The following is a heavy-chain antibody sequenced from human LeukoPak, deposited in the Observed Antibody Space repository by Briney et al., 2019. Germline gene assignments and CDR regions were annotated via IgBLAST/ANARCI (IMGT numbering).Heavy chain of an antibody. J-gene: IGHJ2*01. D-gene: IGHD6-13*01. V-gene: IGHV3-23*01. CDR3: ARGVSSGWYPTGLDWRPKVKWYLDL. CDR1: GFTFSSYG. CDR2: ISSSSGST. Sequence: PGGSLRLSCAASGFTFSSYGMTWVRQAPGKGLEWVSTISSSSGSTYYADAVKGRFTFSRDNSKNTLYLQMNSLKAEDTAVYYCARGVSSGWYPTGLDWRPKVKWYLDLWGRGTLVTVSA.